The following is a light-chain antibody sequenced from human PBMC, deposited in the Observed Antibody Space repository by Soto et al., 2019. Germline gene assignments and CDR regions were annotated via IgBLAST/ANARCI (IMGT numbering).Light chain of an antibody. CDR3: QQGST. J-gene: IGKJ2*01. CDR2: GAS. V-gene: IGKV3-20*01. CDR1: HYIASSS. Sequence: EIVLTQSPATLSLSSGERASLSCRASHYIASSSSAWYQQKPGQAPRLLLAGASTRATGITDRLSGSGSGIDFTLSISRLEPEDFAVYFCQQGSTFGQGTKLEIK.